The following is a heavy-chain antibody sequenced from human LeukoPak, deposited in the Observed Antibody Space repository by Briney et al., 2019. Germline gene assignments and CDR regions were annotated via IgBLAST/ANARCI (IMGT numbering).Heavy chain of an antibody. D-gene: IGHD3-9*01. V-gene: IGHV4-39*01. CDR2: IYSSGST. Sequence: SETLSLTCSVSGASISSGSNYWGWIRQPPGKTLEWIGSIYSSGSTYYNPSLKSRVIIIIDTPKNHFSLTLSSVTAADTAVYYCARHTRHFDWLLRMYSNNWFDPWGQGTLVTVSS. J-gene: IGHJ5*02. CDR1: GASISSGSNY. CDR3: ARHTRHFDWLLRMYSNNWFDP.